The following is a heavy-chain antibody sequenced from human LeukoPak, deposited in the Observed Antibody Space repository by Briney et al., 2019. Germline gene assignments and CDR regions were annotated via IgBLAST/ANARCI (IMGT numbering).Heavy chain of an antibody. CDR1: GFTFNNYA. CDR2: INTGGGT. CDR3: ARDMHEYYFDY. Sequence: GGSLRLSCAASGFTFNNYATTWVRQAPGKRLEWVSTINTGGGTYCADSVKGRFTMSRDNSRNTLFLQMNTLRAEDTAVYFCARDMHEYYFDYWGQGTLVTVSS. V-gene: IGHV3-23*01. D-gene: IGHD2-2*01. J-gene: IGHJ4*02.